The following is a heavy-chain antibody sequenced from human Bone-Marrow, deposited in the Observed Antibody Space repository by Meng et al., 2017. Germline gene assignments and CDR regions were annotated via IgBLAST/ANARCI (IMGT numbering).Heavy chain of an antibody. Sequence: GGSLRLSCVASGFSVSPTYMTWVRQPPGKGLEWVSVIYSGGTIVYAGSVKGRFAISRDDSNNTLYLQMNTVRPEDTALYYCASGSTIVTPYDALDTWGQGTLVTGSS. V-gene: IGHV3-53*05. CDR2: IYSGGTI. CDR3: ASGSTIVTPYDALDT. CDR1: GFSVSPTY. D-gene: IGHD3-9*01. J-gene: IGHJ3*02.